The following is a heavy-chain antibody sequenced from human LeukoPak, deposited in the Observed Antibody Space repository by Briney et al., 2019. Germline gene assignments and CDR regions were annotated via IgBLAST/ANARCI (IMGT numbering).Heavy chain of an antibody. Sequence: PGGSLRLSCAASGFTFSSHWMHWVRQAPGKGLVWVSRIISDETSTTYADSVKGRFTISRDNAKNTLYLQMNSLRVEDTAVYYCATGPSAGYSYWGQGTLVTVSS. CDR1: GFTFSSHW. D-gene: IGHD3-9*01. J-gene: IGHJ4*02. CDR3: ATGPSAGYSY. CDR2: IISDETST. V-gene: IGHV3-74*01.